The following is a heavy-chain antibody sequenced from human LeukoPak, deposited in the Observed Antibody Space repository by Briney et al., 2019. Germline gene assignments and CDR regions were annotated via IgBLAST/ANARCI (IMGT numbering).Heavy chain of an antibody. D-gene: IGHD3-22*01. J-gene: IGHJ6*03. V-gene: IGHV3-23*01. Sequence: GGSLRLSCAGSGFTFSSYGMSWVRQAPGKGLEWVSGISGSGDSTYYADSVKGRFTISRDNSKNTLYLQMNSLRAEDTAVYYCARDAYYYDSSGSIYYYMDVWGKGTTVTISS. CDR3: ARDAYYYDSSGSIYYYMDV. CDR2: ISGSGDST. CDR1: GFTFSSYG.